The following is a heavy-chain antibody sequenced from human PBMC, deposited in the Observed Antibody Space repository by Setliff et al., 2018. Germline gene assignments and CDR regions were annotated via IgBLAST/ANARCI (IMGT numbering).Heavy chain of an antibody. CDR1: GASISSYY. CDR3: ARQDRFYDRSVFVEYFQH. D-gene: IGHD3-22*01. Sequence: SETLSLTCSVSGASISSYYWSWIRQPPGKGLEWIGYIYTSGTTKYDPSLKSRVTISIDTSKSQFSLNLSSVTAADTAVYYCARQDRFYDRSVFVEYFQHWGQGALVTVSS. CDR2: IYTSGTT. J-gene: IGHJ1*01. V-gene: IGHV4-59*08.